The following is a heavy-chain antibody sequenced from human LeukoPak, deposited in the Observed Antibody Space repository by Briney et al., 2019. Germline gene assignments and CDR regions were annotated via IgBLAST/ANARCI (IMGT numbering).Heavy chain of an antibody. J-gene: IGHJ4*02. CDR1: GGSISTYY. D-gene: IGHD1-1*01. Sequence: SETLSLTCTVSGGSISTYYWSWIRQPPGKGLEWIAYIHYTGTTDYKPSLKSRVTISVDTSKNQFSLKLSSVTAADTAVYYCVRRICINYWSYFDYWGQGTLVTVSS. CDR3: VRRICINYWSYFDY. CDR2: IHYTGTT. V-gene: IGHV4-59*08.